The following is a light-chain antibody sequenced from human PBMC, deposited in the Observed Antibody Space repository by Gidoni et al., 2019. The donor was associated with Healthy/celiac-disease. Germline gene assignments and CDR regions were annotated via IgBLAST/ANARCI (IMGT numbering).Light chain of an antibody. Sequence: QSALTQPPSASGSPGQSVTIPFTGTSSDVGGYNYVSWYQQHPGKAPKLMIYEVSKRPSGVPDRFSGSKSGNTASLTVSGLQAEDEADYYCSSYAGSNNVIFGGGTKLTVL. CDR2: EVS. V-gene: IGLV2-8*01. J-gene: IGLJ2*01. CDR1: SSDVGGYNY. CDR3: SSYAGSNNVI.